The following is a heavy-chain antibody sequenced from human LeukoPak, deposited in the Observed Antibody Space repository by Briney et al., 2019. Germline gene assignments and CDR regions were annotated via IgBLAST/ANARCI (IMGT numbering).Heavy chain of an antibody. Sequence: GGSLRLSCAASGFTVSSNYMSWVRQAPGKGLECISVIYSAGTTNYADSVKGRFTISRDISKNTVYLQMSSLRAEDTAVYYCARTPNYYYGSGNYYNDWGQGTLVTVSS. CDR2: IYSAGTT. D-gene: IGHD3-10*01. V-gene: IGHV3-53*01. CDR3: ARTPNYYYGSGNYYND. CDR1: GFTVSSNY. J-gene: IGHJ4*02.